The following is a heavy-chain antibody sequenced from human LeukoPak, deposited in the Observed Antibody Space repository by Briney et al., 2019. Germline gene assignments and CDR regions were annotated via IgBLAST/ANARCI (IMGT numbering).Heavy chain of an antibody. CDR2: IRGSGGST. D-gene: IGHD6-19*01. CDR1: GFTFSNYA. V-gene: IGHV3-23*01. J-gene: IGHJ4*02. CDR3: AKPVGSSGWYGDFDC. Sequence: GGSLRLSCAASGFTFSNYAMNWVRQAPGKGPEWVSAIRGSGGSTYYADSVKGRFTISRDNSKNTLYLQMNSLRAEDTAIYYCAKPVGSSGWYGDFDCWGQGTLVTVSS.